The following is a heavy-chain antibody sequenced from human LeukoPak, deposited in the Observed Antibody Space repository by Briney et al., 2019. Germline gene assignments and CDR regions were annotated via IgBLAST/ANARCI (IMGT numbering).Heavy chain of an antibody. J-gene: IGHJ4*02. V-gene: IGHV3-53*01. CDR2: SYSGGTT. CDR1: GFNVNNNH. Sequence: GGSLRLSCAASGFNVNNNHMSWVRQAPGKGLEWVSVSYSGGTTHYSDSVKGRFTISRDNPKNTLYLQMNSLKAEDTAVYYCARVFGGFWSGYWDHWGQGTLVTVSS. CDR3: ARVFGGFWSGYWDH. D-gene: IGHD3-3*01.